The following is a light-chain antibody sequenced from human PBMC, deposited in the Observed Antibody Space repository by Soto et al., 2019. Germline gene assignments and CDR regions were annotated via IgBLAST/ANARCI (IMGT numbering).Light chain of an antibody. V-gene: IGKV3-11*01. CDR2: DAS. Sequence: EIVLTQSPATLSLSPGERATLSCRASQSVSSYLAWYQQKPGQAPRLLIYDASNRATGIPARFSGSGSGTDFTLTISSLEPEDFVVYYCQQRSNWPLITFGPGTKVDIK. CDR1: QSVSSY. CDR3: QQRSNWPLIT. J-gene: IGKJ3*01.